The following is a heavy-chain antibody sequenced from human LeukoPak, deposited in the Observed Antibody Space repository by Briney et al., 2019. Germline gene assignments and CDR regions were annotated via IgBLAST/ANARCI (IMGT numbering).Heavy chain of an antibody. J-gene: IGHJ4*02. CDR3: TTHWGYYYDSSGYYPFDY. Sequence: GGSLRLSCAASGFTFSNAWMNWVRQAPGKGLEWVGRIKSKTDGGTTDYAAPVKGRFTISRDDSKNTLYLQMNSLKTEDTAVYYCTTHWGYYYDSSGYYPFDYWGQGTLVTVSS. D-gene: IGHD3-22*01. CDR2: IKSKTDGGTT. CDR1: GFTFSNAW. V-gene: IGHV3-15*07.